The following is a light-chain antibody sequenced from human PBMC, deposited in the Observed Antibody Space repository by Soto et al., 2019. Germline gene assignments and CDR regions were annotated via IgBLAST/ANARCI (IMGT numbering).Light chain of an antibody. Sequence: DIQMTQSPSSLSASVGDRVTITCRASQTISSYLHWYQQKPGKAPKLLIYAASSLQSGVPSRFSGSGSGTHFTLTISSLQPEDFATYYCQQSNSSPRTFGQGTKV. CDR2: AAS. CDR3: QQSNSSPRT. J-gene: IGKJ1*01. CDR1: QTISSY. V-gene: IGKV1-39*01.